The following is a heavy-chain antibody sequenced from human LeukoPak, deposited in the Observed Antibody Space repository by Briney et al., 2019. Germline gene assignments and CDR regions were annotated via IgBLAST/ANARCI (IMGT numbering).Heavy chain of an antibody. D-gene: IGHD4-11*01. J-gene: IGHJ4*02. CDR1: GFTFSHYG. CDR2: IWSDGTNT. Sequence: GGSLRLSCAASGFTFSHYGMHWVRQAPGKGLEWVAVIWSDGTNTYYADSVKGRFTISRDHSQHTVFLQMNSLRAEHTAVYYCAKDAQRGFDYSNSLEYWGQGTLVTVSS. CDR3: AKDAQRGFDYSNSLEY. V-gene: IGHV3-33*06.